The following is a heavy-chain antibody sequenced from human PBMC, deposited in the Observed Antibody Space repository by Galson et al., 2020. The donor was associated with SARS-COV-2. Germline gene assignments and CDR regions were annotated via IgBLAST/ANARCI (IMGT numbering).Heavy chain of an antibody. V-gene: IGHV3-11*01. Sequence: GGSLRLSCAASGFTFSDYYMSWIRQAPGKGLEWVSYISSSGSTRYYADSVKGRFTISRDNAKNSLYLQMNSLRAEDTAVYYCASHSSSSWPHDAFDIWGQGTMVTVSS. CDR2: ISSSGSTR. CDR3: ASHSSSSWPHDAFDI. CDR1: GFTFSDYY. D-gene: IGHD6-13*01. J-gene: IGHJ3*02.